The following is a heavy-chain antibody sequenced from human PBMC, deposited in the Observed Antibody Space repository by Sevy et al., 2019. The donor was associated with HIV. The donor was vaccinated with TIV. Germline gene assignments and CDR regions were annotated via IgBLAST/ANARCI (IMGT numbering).Heavy chain of an antibody. D-gene: IGHD2-15*01. Sequence: SETLSLTCNVSGDSISSYFWSWFRQPPGKGLEWIGYIYYSGSSEYNPSLRSRVTISIDTSKKYLSMKLTSVTAADTAVDYCARDSAVVPRALVYWGQGTLVTVSS. CDR1: GDSISSYF. V-gene: IGHV4-59*01. CDR2: IYYSGSS. CDR3: ARDSAVVPRALVY. J-gene: IGHJ4*02.